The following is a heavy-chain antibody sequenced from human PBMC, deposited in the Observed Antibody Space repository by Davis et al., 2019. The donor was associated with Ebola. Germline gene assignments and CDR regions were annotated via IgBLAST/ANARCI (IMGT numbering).Heavy chain of an antibody. Sequence: SETLSLTCTVSGGSISSYYWSWIRQPPGKGLEWIGYTYYSGSTNYNPSLKSRVTISVDTSKNQFSLKLSSVTAADTAVYYCARLHVDTGLDYWGQGTLVTVSS. V-gene: IGHV4-59*01. CDR2: TYYSGST. CDR3: ARLHVDTGLDY. D-gene: IGHD5-18*01. CDR1: GGSISSYY. J-gene: IGHJ4*02.